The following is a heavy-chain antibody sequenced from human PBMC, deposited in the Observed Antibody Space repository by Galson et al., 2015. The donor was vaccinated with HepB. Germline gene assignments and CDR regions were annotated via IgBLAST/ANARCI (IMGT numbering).Heavy chain of an antibody. CDR1: GYTFTSYG. CDR3: ARAAGSVGIVGENWFDP. CDR2: ISAYNGNT. D-gene: IGHD1-26*01. V-gene: IGHV1-18*01. J-gene: IGHJ5*02. Sequence: SVKVSCKSSGYTFTSYGISWVRQAPGQGLEWMGWISAYNGNTNYAQNLQGRVTMTTDTSTSTAYMELRSLRSDDTAVYYCARAAGSVGIVGENWFDPWGQGTLVTVSS.